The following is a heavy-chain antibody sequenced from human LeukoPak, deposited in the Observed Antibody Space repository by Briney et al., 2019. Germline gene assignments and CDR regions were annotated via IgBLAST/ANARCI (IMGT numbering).Heavy chain of an antibody. CDR2: FYASGST. CDR3: ARERENDFWTGDAFDI. J-gene: IGHJ3*02. V-gene: IGHV4-61*02. CDR1: GGSISSGGYF. D-gene: IGHD3-3*01. Sequence: SETLSLTCTVSGGSISSGGYFWSWIRQPAGKGLEWIGRFYASGSTNYNPSLQSRVTISVDTSKNQFSLKLSSVTAADTAVYYCARERENDFWTGDAFDIWGQGTMVTVSS.